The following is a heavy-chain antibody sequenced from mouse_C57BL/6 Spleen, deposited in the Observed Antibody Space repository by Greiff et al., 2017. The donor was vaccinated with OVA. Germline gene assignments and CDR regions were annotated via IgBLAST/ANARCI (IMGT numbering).Heavy chain of an antibody. V-gene: IGHV1-39*01. Sequence: EVQLQQSGPELVKPGASVKISCKASGYSFTDYNMNWVKQSNGKSLEWIGVINPNYGTTSYNQKFKGKATLTVDQSSSTAYRQLNSLTSEDSAVYYCASRADYYGSLYFDYWGQGTTLTVSS. CDR1: GYSFTDYN. CDR3: ASRADYYGSLYFDY. J-gene: IGHJ2*01. CDR2: INPNYGTT. D-gene: IGHD1-1*01.